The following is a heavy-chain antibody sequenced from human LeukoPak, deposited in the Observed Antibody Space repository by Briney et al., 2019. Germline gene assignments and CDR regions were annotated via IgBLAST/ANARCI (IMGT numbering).Heavy chain of an antibody. D-gene: IGHD3-22*01. V-gene: IGHV3-30*03. CDR3: IRGIRDYYGLDY. CDR1: GFTFSSYG. J-gene: IGHJ4*02. CDR2: ISYDGSNK. Sequence: GRSLRLSCAASGFTFSSYGTHWVRQAPGKGLEWVAVISYDGSNKYYADSVKGRFTTSRDNAKNTLYLQMNSLRAEDTAVYYCIRGIRDYYGLDYWGQGTLVTVSS.